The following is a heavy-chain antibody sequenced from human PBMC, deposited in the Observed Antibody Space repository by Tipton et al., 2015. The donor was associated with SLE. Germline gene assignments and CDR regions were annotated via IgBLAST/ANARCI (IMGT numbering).Heavy chain of an antibody. CDR3: ARETYSNSWCLSFDY. CDR2: IYYSGST. D-gene: IGHD6-13*01. Sequence: TLSLTCTVSGGSISSSSYYWGWIRQPPGKGLEWIGSIYYSGSTYYNPSLKSRVTISVDTSKNQFSLKLSSVTAADTAVYYCARETYSNSWCLSFDYWGQGTLVTVSS. J-gene: IGHJ4*02. V-gene: IGHV4-39*07. CDR1: GGSISSSSYY.